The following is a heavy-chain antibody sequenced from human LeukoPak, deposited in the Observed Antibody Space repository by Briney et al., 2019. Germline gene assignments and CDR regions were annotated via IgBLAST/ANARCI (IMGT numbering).Heavy chain of an antibody. CDR3: GRKAGDCGGGSCYSIDY. J-gene: IGHJ4*02. D-gene: IGHD2-15*01. CDR1: GGSFSSEA. V-gene: IGHV1-69*05. Sequence: ASVKVSCKAFGGSFSSEAISWVRQAPGQGLEWMGGIIPIFGTANYAQKFQGRVTITTDESTTTAYMEVSSLRSGDTAVYYCGRKAGDCGGGSCYSIDYWGQGTLVTVSS. CDR2: IIPIFGTA.